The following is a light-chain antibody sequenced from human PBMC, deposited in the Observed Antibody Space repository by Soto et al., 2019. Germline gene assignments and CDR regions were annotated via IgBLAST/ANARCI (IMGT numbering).Light chain of an antibody. CDR2: GNS. V-gene: IGLV1-40*01. CDR3: QSYDSGLSGDV. Sequence: QSVLTQPPSVSGAPGQRVTISCTGSSSNIGAGYDVQWYQHLPGTAPKLLIYGNSNRPSGVPDRFSGSKSGTSASLAITGLQAEDEADYYCQSYDSGLSGDVFGTGTKVTVL. J-gene: IGLJ1*01. CDR1: SSNIGAGYD.